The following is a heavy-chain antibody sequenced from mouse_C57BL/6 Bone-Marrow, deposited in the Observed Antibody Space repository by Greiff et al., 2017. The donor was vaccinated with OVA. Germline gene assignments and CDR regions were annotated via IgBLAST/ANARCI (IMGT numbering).Heavy chain of an antibody. D-gene: IGHD1-1*01. V-gene: IGHV1-72*01. CDR1: GYTFTSYW. CDR3: ARITTVSSRGDY. J-gene: IGHJ2*01. CDR2: IDPNSGGT. Sequence: VKLMESGAELVKPGASVKLSCKASGYTFTSYWMHWVKQRPGRGLEWIGRIDPNSGGTKYNEKFKSKATLTVDKPSSTAYMQLSSLTSEDSAVYYCARITTVSSRGDYWGQGTTLTVSS.